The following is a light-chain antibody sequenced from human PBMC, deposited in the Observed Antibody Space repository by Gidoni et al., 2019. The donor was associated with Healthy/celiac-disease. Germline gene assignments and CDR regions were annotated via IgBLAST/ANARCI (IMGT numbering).Light chain of an antibody. CDR1: SSNIGSNT. CDR3: AAWDDSLNGQEV. Sequence: QSVLPQPPSASGTPGQRVTISCSGSSSNIGSNTVNWYQQLPGTAPKLLIYSNNQRPSGVPDRFSGSKSGTSASLAISGLQSEDEADYYCAAWDDSLNGQEVFGGGTKLTVL. V-gene: IGLV1-44*01. J-gene: IGLJ2*01. CDR2: SNN.